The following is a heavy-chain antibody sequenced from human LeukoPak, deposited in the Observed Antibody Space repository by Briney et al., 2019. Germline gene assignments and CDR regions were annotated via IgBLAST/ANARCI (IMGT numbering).Heavy chain of an antibody. Sequence: ASVKVSCKASGGTFSSCAISWVRQAPGQGLEWMGRIIPILGIANYAQKFQGRVTITADKSTSTAYMELSSLGSEDTAVYYCARGVVGATGSWFDPWGQGTLVTVSS. D-gene: IGHD1-26*01. CDR1: GGTFSSCA. V-gene: IGHV1-69*04. CDR2: IIPILGIA. CDR3: ARGVVGATGSWFDP. J-gene: IGHJ5*02.